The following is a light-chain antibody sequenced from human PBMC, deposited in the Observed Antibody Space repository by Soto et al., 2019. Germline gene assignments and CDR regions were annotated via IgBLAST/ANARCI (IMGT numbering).Light chain of an antibody. J-gene: IGKJ1*01. V-gene: IGKV3-20*01. CDR1: QVFTSNF. Sequence: IVLPQSPATLFLSPGDRATLPSRASQVFTSNFLAWYQQKPGQAPRLLIYGASIRATGIPDRFSGSGSGTDFTLTIRRLEPEDFAMYFCHQYGSSPRTFGQGTKVEIK. CDR2: GAS. CDR3: HQYGSSPRT.